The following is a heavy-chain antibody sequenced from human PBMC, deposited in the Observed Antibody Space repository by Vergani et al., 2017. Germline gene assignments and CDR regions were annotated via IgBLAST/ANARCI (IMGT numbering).Heavy chain of an antibody. Sequence: QVQLVQSGAEVKKPGASVKVSCKASGYTFTSYYMHWVRQAPGQGLEWMGRIIPIFGTANYAQKFQGRVTITADESTSTAYMELSSLRSEDTAVYYCARVYGGFRGYSYGPLDYWGQGTLVTVSS. CDR3: ARVYGGFRGYSYGPLDY. D-gene: IGHD5-18*01. V-gene: IGHV1-69*18. CDR1: GYTFTSYY. J-gene: IGHJ4*02. CDR2: IIPIFGTA.